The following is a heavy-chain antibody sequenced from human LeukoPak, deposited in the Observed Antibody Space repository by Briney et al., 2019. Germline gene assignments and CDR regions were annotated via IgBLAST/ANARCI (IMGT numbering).Heavy chain of an antibody. CDR3: AKTGNPATGDY. CDR2: IFSSSTYI. V-gene: IGHV3-21*04. Sequence: GESLRLSCAASGFAFNTYSMNWVRQAPGKGLEWVSFIFSSSTYIYYTDSVKGRFTISRDNSKNTLYLQMSSLRAEDTAVYYCAKTGNPATGDYWGQGTLVTVSS. D-gene: IGHD1-1*01. CDR1: GFAFNTYS. J-gene: IGHJ4*02.